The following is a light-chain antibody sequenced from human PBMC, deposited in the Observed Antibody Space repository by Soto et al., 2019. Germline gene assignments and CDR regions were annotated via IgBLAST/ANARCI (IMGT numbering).Light chain of an antibody. CDR1: SSDVGSYNL. J-gene: IGLJ1*01. CDR2: EGS. Sequence: QSALTQPASVSGSPGQSITISCTGTSSDVGSYNLVSWYQQHPGKAPKLMIYEGSKRPSGVSNRFSGSKSGNTASLTISGLQAEDEADYYCCSYAGSSTSLHVFGTGPKVTVL. V-gene: IGLV2-23*01. CDR3: CSYAGSSTSLHV.